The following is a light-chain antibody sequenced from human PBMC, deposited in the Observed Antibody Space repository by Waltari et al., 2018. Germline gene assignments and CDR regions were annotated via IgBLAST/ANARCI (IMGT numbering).Light chain of an antibody. CDR1: NSDVGSFHL. CDR3: CSYAEASLLANSYV. Sequence: HSALTQPASVSGSPGQSVTISCTGTNSDVGSFHLLSWYQPHPGKPPKRMIYEVTKRPPGVSYRFSGSKSGNTASLTISGLQAEDEADYYCCSYAEASLLANSYVFGTGTKVTVL. J-gene: IGLJ1*01. V-gene: IGLV2-23*02. CDR2: EVT.